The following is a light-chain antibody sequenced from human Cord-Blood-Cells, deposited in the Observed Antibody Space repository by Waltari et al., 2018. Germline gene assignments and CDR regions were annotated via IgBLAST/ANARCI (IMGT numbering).Light chain of an antibody. J-gene: IGKJ1*01. CDR2: CAS. Sequence: DIVMTQSPDSLSVSLGARATINCKSSQSVLYSSNNKNYLAWYQQKPGQPPKLLIYCASTRESGVPDRFSGSGSGTDFTLTISSLQAEDVAVYYCQQYYSTRTFGQGTKVEIK. CDR3: QQYYSTRT. CDR1: QSVLYSSNNKNY. V-gene: IGKV4-1*01.